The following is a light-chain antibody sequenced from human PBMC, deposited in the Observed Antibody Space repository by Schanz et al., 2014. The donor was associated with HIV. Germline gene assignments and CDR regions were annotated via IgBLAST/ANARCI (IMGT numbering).Light chain of an antibody. CDR1: SSDVGGYNY. J-gene: IGLJ3*02. V-gene: IGLV2-8*01. CDR3: CSYTSSSTWV. CDR2: EVS. Sequence: QSVLTQPPSASGSPGQSVTISCTGTSSDVGGYNYVSWYQQHPGKAPKIMIYEVSKRPSGVPDRFSGSKSGNTASLTVSGLQAEDEADYYCCSYTSSSTWVFGGGTKLTVL.